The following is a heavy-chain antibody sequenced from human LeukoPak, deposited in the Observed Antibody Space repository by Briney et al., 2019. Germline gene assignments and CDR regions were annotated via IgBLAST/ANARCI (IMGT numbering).Heavy chain of an antibody. CDR1: GGSFIDYY. CDR2: SSHSGTT. Sequence: SETLSLTCAVYGGSFIDYYWSWIRQSPDKGLEWIGESSHSGTTKYNPSLRSRVSISLDTSKNQFSLKLTSVTAADTAVYYCARVSGLNNFDYWGQGTLVTVSS. J-gene: IGHJ4*02. CDR3: ARVSGLNNFDY. V-gene: IGHV4-34*01. D-gene: IGHD1/OR15-1a*01.